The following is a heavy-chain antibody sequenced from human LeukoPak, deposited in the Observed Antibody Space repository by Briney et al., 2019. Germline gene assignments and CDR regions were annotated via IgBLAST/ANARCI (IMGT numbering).Heavy chain of an antibody. CDR2: ISWNSGSI. V-gene: IGHV3-9*01. CDR3: AKDRSGSYSQGLDY. CDR1: GFTFDDYA. D-gene: IGHD1-26*01. J-gene: IGHJ4*02. Sequence: PGGSLRLSCAASGFTFDDYAMHWVRQAPGKGLEWVSGISWNSGSIGYADSVKGRFTISRDNSKNTLYLQMNSLRAEDTAVYYCAKDRSGSYSQGLDYWGQGTLVTVSS.